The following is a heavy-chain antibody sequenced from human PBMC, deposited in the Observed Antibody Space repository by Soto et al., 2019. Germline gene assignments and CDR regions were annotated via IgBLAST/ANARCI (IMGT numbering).Heavy chain of an antibody. D-gene: IGHD4-17*01. V-gene: IGHV3-23*01. Sequence: EVQRLESGGGLVQPGGSLRLSCAASGFTFRSYAMSWFRQAPGEGLEWVSAISGSGGSTYYADSVKGRFTISRDNSKNTLYLQMNSLRAEDTAVYYCAKGGYYGDYEGYYYGMDVWGQGTTVTVSS. CDR2: ISGSGGST. J-gene: IGHJ6*02. CDR1: GFTFRSYA. CDR3: AKGGYYGDYEGYYYGMDV.